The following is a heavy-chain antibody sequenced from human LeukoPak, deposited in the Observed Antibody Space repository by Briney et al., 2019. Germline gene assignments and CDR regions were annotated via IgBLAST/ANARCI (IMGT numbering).Heavy chain of an antibody. D-gene: IGHD2-2*01. CDR1: GGTFSSYA. CDR2: IIPIFGTA. V-gene: IGHV1-69*13. CDR3: ARTPGCSSTSCPTDYYYYMDV. J-gene: IGHJ6*03. Sequence: SVKVSCKASGGTFSSYAISWVRQAPGQGLEWMGGIIPIFGTANYAQKFQGRVTITADESTSTAYMELSSLRSEDTAVYYCARTPGCSSTSCPTDYYYYMDVWGKGTTVTVSS.